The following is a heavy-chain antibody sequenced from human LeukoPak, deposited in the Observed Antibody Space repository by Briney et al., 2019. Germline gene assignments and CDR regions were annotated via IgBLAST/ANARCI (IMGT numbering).Heavy chain of an antibody. CDR3: ARDRYYYDSSGSQFDY. V-gene: IGHV4-34*01. J-gene: IGHJ4*02. D-gene: IGHD3-22*01. CDR1: GGSFSGYY. CDR2: INHSEST. Sequence: PSETLSLTCAVYGGSFSGYYWSWIRQPPEKGLEWIGEINHSESTNSNPSLKSRVTISVDTSKNQFSLRLSSVTAADTAVYYCARDRYYYDSSGSQFDYWGQGTLVTVSS.